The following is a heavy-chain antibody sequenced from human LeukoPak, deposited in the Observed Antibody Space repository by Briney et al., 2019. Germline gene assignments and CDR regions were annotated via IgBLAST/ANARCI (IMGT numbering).Heavy chain of an antibody. D-gene: IGHD6-13*01. CDR1: GGSISSGGYS. CDR3: ARDSRYSPFSDPLDY. Sequence: PSETLSLTCAVSGGSISSGGYSWSWIRQPPGKGLEWIGYIYHSGSTYYNPSLKSRVTISVDRSKNQFSLKLSSVTAADTAVYYCARDSRYSPFSDPLDYWGQGTLVTVSS. J-gene: IGHJ4*02. V-gene: IGHV4-30-2*01. CDR2: IYHSGST.